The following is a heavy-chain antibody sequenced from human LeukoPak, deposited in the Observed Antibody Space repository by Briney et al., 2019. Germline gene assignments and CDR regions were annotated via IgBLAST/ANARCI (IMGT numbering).Heavy chain of an antibody. CDR2: INHSGST. Sequence: SETLSLTCAVYGGSFSGYYWSWIRQPPGKGLERIGEINHSGSTNYNPSLKSRVTISVDTSKNQFSLKLSSVTAADTAVYYCARQATGGGLGWFDPWGQGTLVTVSS. V-gene: IGHV4-34*01. D-gene: IGHD2-8*02. J-gene: IGHJ5*02. CDR1: GGSFSGYY. CDR3: ARQATGGGLGWFDP.